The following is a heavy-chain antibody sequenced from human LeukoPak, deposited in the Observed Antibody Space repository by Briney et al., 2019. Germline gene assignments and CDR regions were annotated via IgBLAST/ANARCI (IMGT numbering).Heavy chain of an antibody. CDR1: GFTFSSYG. J-gene: IGHJ6*04. D-gene: IGHD3-10*01. V-gene: IGHV3-30*03. Sequence: GRSLRLSCAASGFTFSSYGMHWVRQAPGKGLEWVAVISYDGSNKYYADSVKGRFTISRDNSKNTLYLQMNSLRAEDTAVYYCARDTLVRGVIISKYYYYYGMDVWGKGTTVTVSS. CDR2: ISYDGSNK. CDR3: ARDTLVRGVIISKYYYYYGMDV.